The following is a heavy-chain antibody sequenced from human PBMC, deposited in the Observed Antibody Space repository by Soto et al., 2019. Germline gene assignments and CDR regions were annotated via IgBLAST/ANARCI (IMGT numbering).Heavy chain of an antibody. CDR1: GFTFENYA. CDR2: ISGSGGTT. CDR3: TKDSWAIFGVPAGEYYAMDV. D-gene: IGHD3-3*01. Sequence: EVQLLESGGAPVQSGGSLRLSWVASGFTFENYAMSWVRHAPGKGLEWVSAISGSGGTTYYSDSVKGRFTISRDNSKNTVYLQMNDLRVEDAAEYFCTKDSWAIFGVPAGEYYAMDVWGQGTTVTVSS. V-gene: IGHV3-23*01. J-gene: IGHJ6*02.